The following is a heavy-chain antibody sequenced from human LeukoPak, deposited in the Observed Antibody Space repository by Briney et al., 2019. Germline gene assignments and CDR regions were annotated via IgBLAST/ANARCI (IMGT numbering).Heavy chain of an antibody. CDR1: GGSISSGDYY. J-gene: IGHJ4*02. D-gene: IGHD3-22*01. CDR2: IYYSGST. V-gene: IGHV4-30-4*08. Sequence: KTSETLSLTCTVSGGSISSGDYYWSWIRQPPGKGLEWIGYIYYSGSTYYNPSLKSRVTISVDTSKNQFSLKLSSVTAADTAVYYCARDQRYYDSSGYYPYYFDYWGQGTLVTVSS. CDR3: ARDQRYYDSSGYYPYYFDY.